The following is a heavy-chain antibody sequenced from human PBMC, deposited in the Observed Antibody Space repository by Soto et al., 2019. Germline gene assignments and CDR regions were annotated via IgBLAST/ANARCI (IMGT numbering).Heavy chain of an antibody. J-gene: IGHJ6*01. D-gene: IGHD3-10*01. CDR1: GFTFDDYT. CDR2: ISWDGGST. V-gene: IGHV3-43*01. Sequence: XGSLKLSCAASGFTFDDYTMHWVRQAPGKGLEWVSLISWDGGSTYYADSVKGRFTISRDNSKNSLYLQMNSLRTEDTALYYCTAGEGRSYGMDVSGQGTTVTVSS. CDR3: TAGEGRSYGMDV.